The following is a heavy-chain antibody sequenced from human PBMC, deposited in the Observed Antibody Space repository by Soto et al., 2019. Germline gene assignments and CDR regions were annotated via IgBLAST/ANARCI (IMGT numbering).Heavy chain of an antibody. CDR2: ISWNSGSI. CDR1: GFTFDDYA. J-gene: IGHJ3*02. Sequence: EVQLVESGGGLVQPGRSLRLSFAASGFTFDDYAMHWVRQAPGKGLEWVSGISWNSGSIGYADSVKGRFTISRDNAKNSRYLQMNSLRAEDTALYYCAKEKAPVGATHNDAFDIWGQGTMVTVSS. CDR3: AKEKAPVGATHNDAFDI. D-gene: IGHD1-26*01. V-gene: IGHV3-9*01.